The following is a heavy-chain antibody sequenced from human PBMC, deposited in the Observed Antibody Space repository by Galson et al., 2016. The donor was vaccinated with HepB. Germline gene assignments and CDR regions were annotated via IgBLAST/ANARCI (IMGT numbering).Heavy chain of an antibody. CDR1: GYTFTRYG. V-gene: IGHV1-18*01. J-gene: IGHJ6*02. CDR3: GRDPQYYGMDV. Sequence: SVKVSCKASGYTFTRYGISWVRQAPGQGLEWMAWISAFNANTNYAQKLQGRVTMTTDTSTSTAYMELRSLRSDDTAVYYCGRDPQYYGMDVWGQGTTVTVSS. CDR2: ISAFNANT.